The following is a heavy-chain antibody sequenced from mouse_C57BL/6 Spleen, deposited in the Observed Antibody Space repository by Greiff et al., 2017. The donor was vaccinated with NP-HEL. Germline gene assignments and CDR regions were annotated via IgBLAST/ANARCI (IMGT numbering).Heavy chain of an antibody. CDR3: ARGDDYDEGYFDY. CDR2: INPSTGGT. J-gene: IGHJ2*01. V-gene: IGHV1-42*01. D-gene: IGHD2-4*01. Sequence: EVKLQQSGPELVKPGASVKISCKASGYSFTGYYMNWVKQSPEKSLEWIGEINPSTGGTTYNQKFKAKATLTVDKSSSTAYMQLKSLTSEDSAVYYCARGDDYDEGYFDYWGQGTTLTVSS. CDR1: GYSFTGYY.